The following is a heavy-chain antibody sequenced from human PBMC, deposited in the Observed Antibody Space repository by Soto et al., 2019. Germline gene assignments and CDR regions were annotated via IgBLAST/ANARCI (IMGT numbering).Heavy chain of an antibody. Sequence: SETLSLTCTVSGGSISSYYWSWIRQSPGKGLEWIGCIYSSGSSNYNPSLKSRVTISVDTYKNQFSLKLSSVTAADTAVYYCARAYTNDGKKTYYYDSSGPALDIWGQGTPVTVSS. CDR3: ARAYTNDGKKTYYYDSSGPALDI. CDR2: IYSSGSS. V-gene: IGHV4-59*12. D-gene: IGHD3-22*01. CDR1: GGSISSYY. J-gene: IGHJ6*02.